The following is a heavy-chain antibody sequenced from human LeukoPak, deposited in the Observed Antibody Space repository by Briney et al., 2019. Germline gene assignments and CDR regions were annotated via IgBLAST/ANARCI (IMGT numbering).Heavy chain of an antibody. Sequence: GASVKVSCKASGYTFTGYYMHWVRQAPGQGLEWMGWINPNSGGTNYAQKFQGRVTMTRDTSISTAYMELSRLRSDDTAVYYCARTYSYGSYYFDYWGQGTLVTVSS. CDR2: INPNSGGT. CDR3: ARTYSYGSYYFDY. J-gene: IGHJ4*02. D-gene: IGHD5-18*01. CDR1: GYTFTGYY. V-gene: IGHV1-2*02.